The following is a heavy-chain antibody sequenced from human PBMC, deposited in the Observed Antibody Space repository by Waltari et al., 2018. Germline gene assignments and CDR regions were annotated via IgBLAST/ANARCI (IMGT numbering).Heavy chain of an antibody. Sequence: QVQLVQSGAEVKKPGASVLVSCKASGYIFTGYHLHWVPQAPGQGLEWMGRINPNSGGTNYAQKFQGRVTMTRDTSISTAYMELSRLRSDDTAVYYCARVIGFGSSGFDYWGQGTLVTVSS. J-gene: IGHJ4*02. CDR2: INPNSGGT. D-gene: IGHD3-22*01. CDR1: GYIFTGYH. V-gene: IGHV1-2*06. CDR3: ARVIGFGSSGFDY.